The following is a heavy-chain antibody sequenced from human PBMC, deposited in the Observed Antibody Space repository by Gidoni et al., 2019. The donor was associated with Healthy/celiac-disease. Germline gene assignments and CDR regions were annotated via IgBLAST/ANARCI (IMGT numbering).Heavy chain of an antibody. D-gene: IGHD2-2*01. V-gene: IGHV1-2*02. Sequence: QVQLVQSGAEVKKPGASVKVSCKASGYTFTGYYMHWVRQAPGQGLEWMGWIKPNSGGTNYAQKFQGRVTMTRDTSISTAYMELSRLRSDDTAVYYCARDHEQLMYYYYGMDVWGQGTTVTVSS. CDR3: ARDHEQLMYYYYGMDV. CDR1: GYTFTGYY. J-gene: IGHJ6*02. CDR2: IKPNSGGT.